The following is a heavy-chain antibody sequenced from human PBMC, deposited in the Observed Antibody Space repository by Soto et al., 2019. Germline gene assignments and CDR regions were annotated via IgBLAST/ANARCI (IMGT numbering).Heavy chain of an antibody. V-gene: IGHV3-66*01. J-gene: IGHJ5*02. CDR2: IYSGGTT. D-gene: IGHD3-22*01. Sequence: GGSLRLSCAASGFTFSSSYMSWVRQAPGKGLEWVSVIYSGGTTYYADSVKGRFTISRDNSKNTLYLQMNSLRAEDTAVYYCARNGDSSDYRGWFDPWGQGTLVTVSS. CDR3: ARNGDSSDYRGWFDP. CDR1: GFTFSSSY.